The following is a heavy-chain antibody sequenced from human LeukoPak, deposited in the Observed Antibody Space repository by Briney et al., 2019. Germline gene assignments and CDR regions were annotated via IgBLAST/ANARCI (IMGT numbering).Heavy chain of an antibody. J-gene: IGHJ4*02. D-gene: IGHD3-10*01. CDR3: AKPQALGGITMVRAFDY. V-gene: IGHV3-30*02. CDR2: IRYDGSNK. Sequence: GGSLRLSCAASGFTFSSYGMHWVRQAPGKGLEWVAFIRYDGSNKYYADSVKGRFTISRDNSKNTLYLQMNSLRAEGTAVYYCAKPQALGGITMVRAFDYWGQGTLVTVSS. CDR1: GFTFSSYG.